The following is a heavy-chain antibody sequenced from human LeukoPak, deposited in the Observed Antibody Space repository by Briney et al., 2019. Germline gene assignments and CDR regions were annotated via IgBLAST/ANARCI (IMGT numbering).Heavy chain of an antibody. CDR1: GFTFSSYW. D-gene: IGHD6-13*01. CDR3: ARGYLGIAAAGMVDY. CDR2: IKQDGSEK. J-gene: IGHJ4*02. Sequence: GGSLRLSCAASGFTFSSYWMSWVRQAPGKGLEWVANIKQDGSEKYYVDSVKGRFTISRDNAKNSLYLQMNSLRAEDTAVYYCARGYLGIAAAGMVDYWGQGTLVTVSS. V-gene: IGHV3-7*01.